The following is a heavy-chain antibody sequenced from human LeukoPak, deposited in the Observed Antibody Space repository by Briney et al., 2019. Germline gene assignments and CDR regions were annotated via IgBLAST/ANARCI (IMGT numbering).Heavy chain of an antibody. CDR2: IYYSGST. Sequence: SETLSLTCTVSGGSISSYYWSWIRQPPGKGLEWIGYIYYSGSTNYNPSLKSRVTISVDTSKNQFSLKLSSVTPADTAVYYCARETGNRFDPWGQGTLFTVSS. V-gene: IGHV4-59*01. CDR3: ARETGNRFDP. CDR1: GGSISSYY. D-gene: IGHD3-10*01. J-gene: IGHJ5*02.